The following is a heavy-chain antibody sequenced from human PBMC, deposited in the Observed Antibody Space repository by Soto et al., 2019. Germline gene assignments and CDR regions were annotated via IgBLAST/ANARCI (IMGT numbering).Heavy chain of an antibody. J-gene: IGHJ6*02. CDR3: AGGRIVLVGSRDYYGMDV. V-gene: IGHV1-69*01. CDR1: GGTPSNSA. CDR2: IIPVFGLV. Sequence: QVHLLLQSGAEVKKPGSSVKVSCKASGGTPSNSAISWVRQAPGQGLEWMGGIIPVFGLVKYAQNFQGRVTITADESTNTAYRELSSLRPEDTAVYYCAGGRIVLVGSRDYYGMDVWGQGTTVTDSS. D-gene: IGHD3-22*01.